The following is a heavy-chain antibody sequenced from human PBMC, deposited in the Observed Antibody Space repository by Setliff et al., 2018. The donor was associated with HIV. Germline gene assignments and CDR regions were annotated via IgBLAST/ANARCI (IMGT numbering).Heavy chain of an antibody. J-gene: IGHJ4*02. CDR3: ARQYYGSGSYYSLDY. V-gene: IGHV4-38-2*01. CDR1: GYSISSGYY. CDR2: IYYSGST. D-gene: IGHD3-10*01. Sequence: SETLSLTCAVSGYSISSGYYWGWIRQPPGKGLEWIGSIYYSGSTYYNPSVKSRVTISVDMSKNHFSLNLSSVTAADTAVYYCARQYYGSGSYYSLDYWGQGTLVTVSS.